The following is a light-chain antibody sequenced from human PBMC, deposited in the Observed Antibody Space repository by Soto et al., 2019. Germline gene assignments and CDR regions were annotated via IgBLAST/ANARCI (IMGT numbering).Light chain of an antibody. J-gene: IGLJ2*01. CDR3: QSYDRTLSGLV. CDR2: GDS. CDR1: SSNIGADYD. Sequence: QSVLTQPPSVSGAPGQRVTISCTGSSSNIGADYDVHWYQHLPGTAPKLLIYGDSNRPSGVPDRFSGSKSGTSASLAITGLQAEDEADYYCQSYDRTLSGLVFGGGTKLTVL. V-gene: IGLV1-40*01.